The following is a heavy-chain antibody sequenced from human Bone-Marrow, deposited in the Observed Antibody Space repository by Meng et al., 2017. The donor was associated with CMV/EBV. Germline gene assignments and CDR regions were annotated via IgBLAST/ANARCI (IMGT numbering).Heavy chain of an antibody. CDR3: ASHRYSSSWYYIDH. CDR1: GFTFQDYY. Sequence: GGSLSLSCAASGFTFQDYYMSWIRQAPGKGLEWLSYISSSGGTIYYEDSVKGRFTISRDNARNSLYLQMNILRAEDTAVYYCASHRYSSSWYYIDHWGHGTLVTVSS. CDR2: ISSSGGTI. J-gene: IGHJ4*01. V-gene: IGHV3-11*01. D-gene: IGHD6-13*01.